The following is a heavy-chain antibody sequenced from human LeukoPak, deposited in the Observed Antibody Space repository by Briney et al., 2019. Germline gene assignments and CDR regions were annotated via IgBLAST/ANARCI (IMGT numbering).Heavy chain of an antibody. V-gene: IGHV1-8*01. Sequence: ASVKVSCKASGYTFTSYDINWVRQATGQGLEWMGWMNPNSGNTDYAPNFQGRVTLTRNNSISTAYMELSRLRSEDSAVYYCARGGPQYYDFGSGLQTHYNYGMDVWGQGTTVTVSS. CDR2: MNPNSGNT. CDR3: ARGGPQYYDFGSGLQTHYNYGMDV. J-gene: IGHJ6*02. D-gene: IGHD3-3*01. CDR1: GYTFTSYD.